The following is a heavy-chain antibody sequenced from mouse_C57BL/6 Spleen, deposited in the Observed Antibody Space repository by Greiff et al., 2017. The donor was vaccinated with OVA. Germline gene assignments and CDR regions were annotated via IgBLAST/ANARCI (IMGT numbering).Heavy chain of an antibody. J-gene: IGHJ2*01. CDR2: IDPETGGT. Sequence: VKLMESGAELVRPGASVTLSCKASGYTFTDYEMHWVKQTPVHGLEWIGAIDPETGGTAYNQKFKGKAILTADKSSSTAYMELRSLTSEDSAVYYCTRSVTTVVAPDYFDYWGQGTTLTVSS. CDR3: TRSVTTVVAPDYFDY. V-gene: IGHV1-15*01. D-gene: IGHD1-1*01. CDR1: GYTFTDYE.